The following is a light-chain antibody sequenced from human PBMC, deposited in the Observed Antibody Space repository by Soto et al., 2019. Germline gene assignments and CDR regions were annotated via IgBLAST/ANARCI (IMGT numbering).Light chain of an antibody. V-gene: IGKV3-15*01. CDR1: QSVNSD. CDR2: GAS. J-gene: IGKJ1*01. CDR3: HHYDNWSEP. Sequence: ETVMTQSPATLSVSPGERATLSCRASQSVNSDLAWYQQKPGQALRLLIYGASTRATGIPARSSGSGSWTEFTLTISSLQSEDFAVYYCHHYDNWSEPLGQRPKVDIK.